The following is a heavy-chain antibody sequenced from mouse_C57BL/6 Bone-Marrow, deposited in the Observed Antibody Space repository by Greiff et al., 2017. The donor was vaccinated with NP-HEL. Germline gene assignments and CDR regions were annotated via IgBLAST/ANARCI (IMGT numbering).Heavy chain of an antibody. CDR2: ISDGGSYT. J-gene: IGHJ2*01. Sequence: EVMLVESGGGLVKPGGSLKLSCAASGFTFSSYAMSWVRQTPEKRLEWVATISDGGSYTYYPDNVKGRFTISRDNAKNNLYLQMSHLKSEDTAMHYCARDRIITTVVATKGYYFDYWGQGTTLTVSS. CDR3: ARDRIITTVVATKGYYFDY. CDR1: GFTFSSYA. D-gene: IGHD1-1*01. V-gene: IGHV5-4*01.